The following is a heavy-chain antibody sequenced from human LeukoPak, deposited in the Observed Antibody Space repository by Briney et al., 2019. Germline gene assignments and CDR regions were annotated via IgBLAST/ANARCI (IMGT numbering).Heavy chain of an antibody. Sequence: SSETLSLTCTVSGDSISRSSYYWGWIRQPPGKGLEWIGSIYYSGTTYYNPSLASRVTLSVDTSNNQFSLKLSSVTAADTAVYYCARVGYYYDSSGYYYYYYYYMDVWGKGTTVTVSS. CDR1: GDSISRSSYY. CDR2: IYYSGTT. D-gene: IGHD3-22*01. V-gene: IGHV4-39*07. J-gene: IGHJ6*03. CDR3: ARVGYYYDSSGYYYYYYYYMDV.